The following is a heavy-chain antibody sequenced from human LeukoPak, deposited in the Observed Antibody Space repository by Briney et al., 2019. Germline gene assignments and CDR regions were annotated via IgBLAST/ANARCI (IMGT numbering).Heavy chain of an antibody. CDR1: RGSISGSIRSYY. Sequence: SETLSLTCTVSRGSISGSIRSYYWSWVRQPPGKGLEWIGYISSSGSVNDNPSLRSRVTISVDTSKNQFFLSLSSVSAADTAVYYCARIPLGYSGAYYFDYWGQGTLVTVSP. V-gene: IGHV4-4*09. CDR3: ARIPLGYSGAYYFDY. J-gene: IGHJ4*02. CDR2: ISSSGSV. D-gene: IGHD5-12*01.